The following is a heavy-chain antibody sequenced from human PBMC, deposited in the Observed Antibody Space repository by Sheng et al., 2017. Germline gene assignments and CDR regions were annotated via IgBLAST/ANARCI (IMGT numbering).Heavy chain of an antibody. CDR2: ISSSGSTI. Sequence: EVQLVESGGGLVQPGGSLRLSCAASGFTFSSYEMNWVRQAPGKGLEWVSYISSSGSTIYYADSVKGRFTISRDNAKNSLYLQMNSLRAEDTAVYYCARDFGESWNGYYYYGMDVVGPRDHGHRLL. D-gene: IGHD1-1*01. V-gene: IGHV3-48*03. J-gene: IGHJ6*02. CDR3: ARDFGESWNGYYYYGMDV. CDR1: GFTFSSYE.